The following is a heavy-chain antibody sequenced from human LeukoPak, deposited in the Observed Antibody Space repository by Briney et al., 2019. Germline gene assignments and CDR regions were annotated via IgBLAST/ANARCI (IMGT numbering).Heavy chain of an antibody. CDR2: INTAGDT. J-gene: IGHJ6*02. CDR3: ARSEVPLYSYGSGSSWGYYYYGMDV. CDR1: GFTFSSYD. V-gene: IGHV3-13*01. D-gene: IGHD3-10*01. Sequence: PGRSLRLSCAASGFTFSSYDMHWVRQATGKGPEWVSAINTAGDTYYPDSVKGRFTISRENEKNSLYLQMDSLRAGDTAVYYCARSEVPLYSYGSGSSWGYYYYGMDVWGQGTTVTVSS.